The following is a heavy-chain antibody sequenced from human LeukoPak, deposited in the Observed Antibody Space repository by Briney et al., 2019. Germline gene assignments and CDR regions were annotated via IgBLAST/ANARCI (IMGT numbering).Heavy chain of an antibody. D-gene: IGHD3-22*01. Sequence: GGSLRLSCAASGFTFNNYGMSWVRQAPAKGLEWVSRLSGSGGSTYYADSVKGRFTISRDNSKNTLYLQMNSLRAEDTAVYYCAKSSYYDSSGYYREYYFDYWGQGTLVTVSS. V-gene: IGHV3-23*01. CDR2: LSGSGGST. J-gene: IGHJ4*02. CDR3: AKSSYYDSSGYYREYYFDY. CDR1: GFTFNNYG.